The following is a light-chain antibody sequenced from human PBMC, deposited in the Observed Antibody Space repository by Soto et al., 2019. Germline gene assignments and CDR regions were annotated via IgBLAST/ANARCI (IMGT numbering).Light chain of an antibody. J-gene: IGLJ1*01. CDR3: CSYTTSSTRV. Sequence: QSVLTQPASVSGSPGQSIAISCTGSSSDVGFYNYISWYRQHPGKVPKLIIYEVTNRPSGVSNRFSGSKSGNTASLTISGLQAEDEADYYCCSYTTSSTRVFGTGTKVTVL. CDR2: EVT. V-gene: IGLV2-14*01. CDR1: SSDVGFYNY.